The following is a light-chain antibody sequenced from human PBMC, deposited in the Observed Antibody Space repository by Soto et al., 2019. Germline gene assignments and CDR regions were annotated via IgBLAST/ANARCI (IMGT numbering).Light chain of an antibody. CDR3: QRFDNSPT. Sequence: EIVLTQSPATLSLSPGERVTLSCGASQSLTNNFLARYQQRPGLAPKLLIFDVSTRATVMPDRFSGSGSGTDFTLTISRLEPEDFAVYYCQRFDNSPTFGGGTKVEFK. CDR1: QSLTNNF. CDR2: DVS. V-gene: IGKV3D-20*01. J-gene: IGKJ4*01.